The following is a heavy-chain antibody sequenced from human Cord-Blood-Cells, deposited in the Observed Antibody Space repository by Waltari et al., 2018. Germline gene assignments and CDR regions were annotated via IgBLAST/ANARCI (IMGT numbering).Heavy chain of an antibody. CDR2: IWYDGSNK. CDR1: GFTFSSYG. D-gene: IGHD6-6*01. CDR3: ARDRPSSSFDY. J-gene: IGHJ4*02. Sequence: QVQLVESGGGVVQPGRSLRLSWAASGFTFSSYGLHWVRQAPGKGLGWVAVIWYDGSNKYYADSVKGRFTISRDNSKNTLYLQMNSLRAEDTAVYYCARDRPSSSFDYWGQGTLVTVSS. V-gene: IGHV3-33*01.